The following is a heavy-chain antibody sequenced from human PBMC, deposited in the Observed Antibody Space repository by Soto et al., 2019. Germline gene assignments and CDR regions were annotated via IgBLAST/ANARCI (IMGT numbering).Heavy chain of an antibody. V-gene: IGHV4-34*01. CDR3: ARGKDARNGDSSGYYYFDY. D-gene: IGHD3-22*01. CDR1: GGSFSGYY. Sequence: PSETLSLTCAVYGGSFSGYYWSWIRQPPGKGLEWIGEINHSGSTNYNPSLKSRVTISVDTSKNQFSLKLSSVTAADTAVYYCARGKDARNGDSSGYYYFDYWGQGTLVTVSS. CDR2: INHSGST. J-gene: IGHJ4*02.